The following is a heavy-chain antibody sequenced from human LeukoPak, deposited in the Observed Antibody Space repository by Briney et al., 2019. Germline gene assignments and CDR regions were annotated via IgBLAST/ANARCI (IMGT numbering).Heavy chain of an antibody. D-gene: IGHD6-19*01. Sequence: GRSLRLSCAASGFTFDDYAMHWVRQAPGKGLEWVSGISWNSGSIDYADSVKGRFTISRDNAKNSLYLQMNSLRAEDMALYYCAKEASNGSGFDYWGQGTLVTVSS. V-gene: IGHV3-9*03. CDR2: ISWNSGSI. J-gene: IGHJ4*02. CDR1: GFTFDDYA. CDR3: AKEASNGSGFDY.